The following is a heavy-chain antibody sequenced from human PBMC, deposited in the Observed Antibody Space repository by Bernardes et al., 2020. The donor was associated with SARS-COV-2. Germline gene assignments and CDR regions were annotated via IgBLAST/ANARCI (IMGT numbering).Heavy chain of an antibody. CDR2: ISAYNGNT. D-gene: IGHD3-3*01. CDR3: ARGSTYYEFWSGKFPYWFDP. V-gene: IGHV1-18*01. Sequence: ASVKVSCKASGYTFTSYGIIWVRQAPGQGLEWMGWISAYNGNTNYAQKLQGRVTMTTDTSTSTAYMELRSLRSDDTAVYYCARGSTYYEFWSGKFPYWFDPWGQGTLVTVSS. J-gene: IGHJ5*02. CDR1: GYTFTSYG.